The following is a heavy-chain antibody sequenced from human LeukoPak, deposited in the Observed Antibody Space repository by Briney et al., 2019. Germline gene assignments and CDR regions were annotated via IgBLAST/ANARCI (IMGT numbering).Heavy chain of an antibody. CDR3: AKHSEYYYDSSGTRFDY. CDR2: SSASGGTT. Sequence: GGSLRLSCAASGFTFSSYAMSWVRQAPGKGLEWVSGSSASGGTTDYADPVKGRFTISRDNSKNTLYLQMSSPRAEDTAVYYCAKHSEYYYDSSGTRFDYWGQGTLVTVSS. D-gene: IGHD3-22*01. CDR1: GFTFSSYA. V-gene: IGHV3-23*01. J-gene: IGHJ4*02.